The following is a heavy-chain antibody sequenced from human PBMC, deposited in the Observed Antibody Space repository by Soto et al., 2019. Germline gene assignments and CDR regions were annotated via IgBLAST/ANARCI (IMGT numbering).Heavy chain of an antibody. CDR2: IYYSGST. CDR3: ARLGYYDFWSGYYSFDY. CDR1: GGSISSYY. J-gene: IGHJ4*02. Sequence: SETLSLTCTVSGGSISSYYWSWIRQPPGKGLEWIGYIYYSGSTNYNPSLKSRVTISVDTSKNQFSLKLSSVTAADTAVYYCARLGYYDFWSGYYSFDYWGQGTLVTVSS. V-gene: IGHV4-59*08. D-gene: IGHD3-3*01.